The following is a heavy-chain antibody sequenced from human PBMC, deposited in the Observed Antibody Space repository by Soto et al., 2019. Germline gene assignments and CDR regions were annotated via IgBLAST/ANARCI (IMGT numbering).Heavy chain of an antibody. D-gene: IGHD3-22*01. J-gene: IGHJ4*02. CDR3: ARERHLKDYYDSSGTRPYYFDY. CDR1: GGSISSGGYY. CDR2: IYYSGST. V-gene: IGHV4-31*03. Sequence: SETLSLTCTVSGGSISSGGYYWSWIRQHPGKGLEWIGYIYYSGSTYYNPSLKSRVTISVDTSKNQFPLKLSSVTAADTAVYYCARERHLKDYYDSSGTRPYYFDYWGQGTLVTVSS.